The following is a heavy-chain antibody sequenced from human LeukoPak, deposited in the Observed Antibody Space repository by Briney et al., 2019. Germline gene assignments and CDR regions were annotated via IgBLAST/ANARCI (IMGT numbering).Heavy chain of an antibody. V-gene: IGHV3-30*03. Sequence: PGGSLRLSCAASRFTFSTYGMHWVRQAPGKGLEWVAVISYDGSYTNYADSVKGRFTISRDNAKNSLYLQMNSLRAEDTAVYYCARSQGSSRLIDYWGQGTLVTVSS. CDR2: ISYDGSYT. CDR3: ARSQGSSRLIDY. J-gene: IGHJ4*02. D-gene: IGHD6-13*01. CDR1: RFTFSTYG.